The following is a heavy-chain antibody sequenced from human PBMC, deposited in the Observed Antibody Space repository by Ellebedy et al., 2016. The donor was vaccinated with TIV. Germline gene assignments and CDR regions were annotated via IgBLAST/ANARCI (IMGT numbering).Heavy chain of an antibody. D-gene: IGHD2-21*02. Sequence: GGSLRLXCAASGFTFSSYSMNWVRQAPGKGLEWVSSISSSSSYIYYADSVKGRFTISRDNSKNTLYLQMNSLRAEDTAVYYCARGHQIKGGDATRLPDAFDIWGQGTMVTVSS. CDR3: ARGHQIKGGDATRLPDAFDI. CDR2: ISSSSSYI. V-gene: IGHV3-21*01. J-gene: IGHJ3*02. CDR1: GFTFSSYS.